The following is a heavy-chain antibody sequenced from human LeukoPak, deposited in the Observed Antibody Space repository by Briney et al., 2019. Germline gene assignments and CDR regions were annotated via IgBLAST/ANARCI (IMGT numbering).Heavy chain of an antibody. CDR1: GFTFSSYW. J-gene: IGHJ4*02. V-gene: IGHV3-7*01. D-gene: IGHD2-21*01. CDR2: IKQHGSEK. CDR3: ARLWPFDY. Sequence: PGGSLRRSCAGSGFTFSSYWMSWVRQAPGKGLEWVANIKQHGSEKYYVDSVKGRFTISRDDAKNSLYLQMNSLRAEDTAGYSCARLWPFDYWGQGTLVTVSS.